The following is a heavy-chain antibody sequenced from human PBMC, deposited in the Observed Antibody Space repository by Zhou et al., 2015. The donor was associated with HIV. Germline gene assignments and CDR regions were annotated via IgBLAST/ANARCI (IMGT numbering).Heavy chain of an antibody. CDR3: ARDLSMQGRTTVTRGDY. V-gene: IGHV1-69*01. CDR1: GGTFSSYA. Sequence: QVQLVQSGAEVKKPGSSVKVSCKASGGTFSSYAISWVRQAPGQGLEWMGGIIPIFGTANYAQKFQGRVTITADESTSTAYMELSSLRSEDTAVYYCARDLSMQGRTTVTRGDYWGQGTLVTVSS. CDR2: IIPIFGTA. D-gene: IGHD4-17*01. J-gene: IGHJ4*02.